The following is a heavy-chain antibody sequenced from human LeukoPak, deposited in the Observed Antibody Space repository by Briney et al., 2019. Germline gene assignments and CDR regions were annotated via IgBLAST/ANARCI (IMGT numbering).Heavy chain of an antibody. CDR1: GFTFNNYG. V-gene: IGHV3-30*03. CDR3: AREAAAGTFYYYYYMDV. Sequence: PGGSLRLSCAASGFTFNNYGMHWVRQAPGKGLEWVAVISYDGPNKYYADSVKGRFTISRDNSKNTQYLQMNSLRAEDTAVYYCAREAAAGTFYYYYYMDVWGKGTTVTVSS. D-gene: IGHD6-13*01. J-gene: IGHJ6*03. CDR2: ISYDGPNK.